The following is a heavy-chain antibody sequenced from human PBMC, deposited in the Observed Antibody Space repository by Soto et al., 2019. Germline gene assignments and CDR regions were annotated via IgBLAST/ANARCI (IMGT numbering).Heavy chain of an antibody. CDR2: IYYSGST. CDR3: ARECLNEILSSRDRGMDV. V-gene: IGHV4-31*03. J-gene: IGHJ6*02. D-gene: IGHD6-13*01. CDR1: GGSISSGGYY. Sequence: PSEPMPLTCTVSGGSISSGGYYWSRIRQHPGKGLEWIGYIYYSGSTYYNPSLKSRVTISVDTSKNQFSLKLSSVTAADTAVYYCARECLNEILSSRDRGMDVWGQRTTVTVSS.